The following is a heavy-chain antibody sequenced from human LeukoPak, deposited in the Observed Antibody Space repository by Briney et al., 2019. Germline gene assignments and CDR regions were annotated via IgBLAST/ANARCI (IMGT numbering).Heavy chain of an antibody. CDR2: INGDGTST. V-gene: IGHV3-74*01. Sequence: PGGSLRLSCAASGFTFSSHWMHWVRQVPGKGLVWVSHINGDGTSTNYADSVKGRFTISRDNAKNTLYLQMNSLRDDDTAVYYCARAYQGYSYGPYWFDPWGQGTLVTVSS. J-gene: IGHJ5*02. CDR1: GFTFSSHW. CDR3: ARAYQGYSYGPYWFDP. D-gene: IGHD5-18*01.